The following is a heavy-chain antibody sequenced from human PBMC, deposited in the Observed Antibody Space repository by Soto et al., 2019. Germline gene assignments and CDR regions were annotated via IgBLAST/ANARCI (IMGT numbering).Heavy chain of an antibody. CDR1: GGTFSSYA. CDR2: IIPIFGTA. D-gene: IGHD3-3*01. Sequence: QVQLVQSGAEVKKPGSSVKVSCKASGGTFSSYAISWVRQAPGQGLEWMGGIIPIFGTANYAQKFQGRVTITAEKSTSTVYMELSRLNYGDTSVYYCARPFLPQGITIFGVGTWDYVGQGTLVIVSS. J-gene: IGHJ4*02. V-gene: IGHV1-69*06. CDR3: ARPFLPQGITIFGVGTWDY.